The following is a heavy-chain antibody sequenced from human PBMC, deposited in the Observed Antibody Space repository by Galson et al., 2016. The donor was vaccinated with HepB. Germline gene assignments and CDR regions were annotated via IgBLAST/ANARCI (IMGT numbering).Heavy chain of an antibody. Sequence: SLRLSCAASGFSFSGYAIHWVRQPPGKGLEWVALVSYDGKTKYYTDSVKGRFTISRDNSENTLYLQMNSLRPEDTSMYYCAVLESSGTSFSGYTFDVWGQGTLVTVSS. V-gene: IGHV3-30*03. D-gene: IGHD1-26*01. CDR2: VSYDGKTK. CDR1: GFSFSGYA. J-gene: IGHJ3*01. CDR3: AVLESSGTSFSGYTFDV.